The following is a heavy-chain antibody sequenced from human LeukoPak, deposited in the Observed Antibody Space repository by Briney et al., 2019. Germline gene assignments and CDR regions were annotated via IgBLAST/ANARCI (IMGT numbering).Heavy chain of an antibody. CDR1: GGSISSGSYY. CDR3: AREFRIRLDP. V-gene: IGHV4-61*02. D-gene: IGHD2-21*01. Sequence: SETLSLTCTVSGGSISSGSYYGSWIRQPAGKGREWIGRINISGSTNYNPSLKSRATISVDTSKNQSSLKLSSVTAADTAVYYCAREFRIRLDPWGQGTLVTVSS. CDR2: INISGST. J-gene: IGHJ5*02.